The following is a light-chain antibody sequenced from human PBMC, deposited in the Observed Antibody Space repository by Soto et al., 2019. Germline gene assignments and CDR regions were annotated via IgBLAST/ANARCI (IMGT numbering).Light chain of an antibody. Sequence: QSALTQPASVSGSPGQSITISCTGGTSDVGGYNYVSWYQQYPGKAPKLMIYDVSNRPSGVSNLFSGSKSGNTASLTISGPEAEDEAYYYCSLYRSRNTVVFGGGTKLTVL. J-gene: IGLJ2*01. V-gene: IGLV2-14*01. CDR1: TSDVGGYNY. CDR3: SLYRSRNTVV. CDR2: DVS.